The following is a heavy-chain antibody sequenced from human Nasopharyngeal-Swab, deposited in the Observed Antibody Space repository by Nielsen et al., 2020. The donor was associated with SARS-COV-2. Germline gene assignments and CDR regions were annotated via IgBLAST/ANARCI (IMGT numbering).Heavy chain of an antibody. CDR2: ISAYNGNT. Sequence: WVRQAPGQGLEWMGWISAYNGNTNYAQKLQGRVTMTTDTSTSTAYMELRSLRSDDTAVYYCARVFGRHDYSNPSWFDPWGQGTLVTVSS. D-gene: IGHD4-11*01. CDR3: ARVFGRHDYSNPSWFDP. J-gene: IGHJ5*02. V-gene: IGHV1-18*01.